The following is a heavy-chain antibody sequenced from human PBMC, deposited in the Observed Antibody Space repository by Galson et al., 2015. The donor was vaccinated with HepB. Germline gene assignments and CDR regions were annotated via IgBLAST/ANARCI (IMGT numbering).Heavy chain of an antibody. D-gene: IGHD5-18*01. CDR1: GSNLNSFA. J-gene: IGHJ6*02. Sequence: SLRLSCAVSGSNLNSFAISWIRQAPGRGLEWVSALSESGDSTHYADSVKGRFTISTDNSKKTVLLQMNSLRANDTAIYHCAKANTALVTRTDLSFYYGMDVWGPGTTVTVSS. V-gene: IGHV3-23*01. CDR2: LSESGDST. CDR3: AKANTALVTRTDLSFYYGMDV.